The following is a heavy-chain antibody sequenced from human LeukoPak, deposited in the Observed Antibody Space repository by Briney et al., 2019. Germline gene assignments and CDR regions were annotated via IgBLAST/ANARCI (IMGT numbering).Heavy chain of an antibody. CDR2: MNPNSGNT. CDR3: ARGFVWLQLLLDY. Sequence: ASVTVSCKASGYTFTSYDINWVRQATGQGLEWMGWMNPNSGNTGYARKFQGRVTMTRNTSISTAYMELSSLRSEDTAVYYCARGFVWLQLLLDYWGQGTLVTVSS. V-gene: IGHV1-8*01. CDR1: GYTFTSYD. J-gene: IGHJ4*02. D-gene: IGHD5-24*01.